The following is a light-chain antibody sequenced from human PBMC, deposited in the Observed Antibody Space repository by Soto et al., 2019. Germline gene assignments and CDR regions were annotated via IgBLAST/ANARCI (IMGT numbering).Light chain of an antibody. V-gene: IGKV3-15*01. CDR3: QQYNKWPLT. Sequence: EIVMTQSPATLSVAPGETATLSCRASQSVSSNLAWYQQKPGQAPTLLIYGESTRATGIPAKLSGSESETDFTLHISSLQSEDFTVYYCQQYNKWPLTFGLGSKVKIK. J-gene: IGKJ4*01. CDR2: GES. CDR1: QSVSSN.